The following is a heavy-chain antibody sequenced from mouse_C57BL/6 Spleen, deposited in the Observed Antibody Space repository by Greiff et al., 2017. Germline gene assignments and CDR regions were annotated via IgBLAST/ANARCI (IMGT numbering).Heavy chain of an antibody. CDR3: TRGGYYYDGFAY. CDR1: GYTFTDYE. Sequence: QVQLQQSGAELVRPGASVTLSCKASGYTFTDYEMHWVKQTPVHGLEWIGAIDPETGGTAYNQKFKGKAILTADKSSSTAYMELRSLTSEDSAVYYWTRGGYYYDGFAYWGQGTLVTVSA. J-gene: IGHJ3*01. D-gene: IGHD2-4*01. V-gene: IGHV1-15*01. CDR2: IDPETGGT.